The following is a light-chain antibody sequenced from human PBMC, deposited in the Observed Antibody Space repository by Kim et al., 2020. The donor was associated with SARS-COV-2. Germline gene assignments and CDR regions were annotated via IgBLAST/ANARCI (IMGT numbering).Light chain of an antibody. CDR2: GAS. CDR3: QQYNNWPET. CDR1: QSVSNS. V-gene: IGKV3-15*01. J-gene: IGKJ1*01. Sequence: VSPGERATLSCRASQSVSNSLAWYQQKPGQAPRLLIYGASTRATGIPVRFSGSGSRTEFTLTISSLQSEDFAVYYCQQYNNWPETFGQGTKVDIK.